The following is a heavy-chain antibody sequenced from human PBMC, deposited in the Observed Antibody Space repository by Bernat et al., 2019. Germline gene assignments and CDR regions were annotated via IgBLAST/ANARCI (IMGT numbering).Heavy chain of an antibody. D-gene: IGHD6-13*01. Sequence: EVQLVESGGGLVQPGGSLRLSCAASGFTFSSYWMSWVRQAPGKGREWVANKKQDGSEKNYVDSVKGRFTISSDNAKNSLYLQMNSLRAEDTAVYYCARVESYAAGPGIFDYWGQGTLVTVSS. V-gene: IGHV3-7*03. J-gene: IGHJ4*02. CDR3: ARVESYAAGPGIFDY. CDR1: GFTFSSYW. CDR2: KKQDGSEK.